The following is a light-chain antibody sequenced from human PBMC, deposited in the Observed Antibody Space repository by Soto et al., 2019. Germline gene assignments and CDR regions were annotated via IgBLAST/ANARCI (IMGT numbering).Light chain of an antibody. V-gene: IGKV3-20*01. CDR1: QSVSSSY. CDR3: QHYCSSLYT. J-gene: IGKJ2*01. CDR2: GAS. Sequence: EIVLTQSPDTLSLSPGERATLSCRASQSVSSSYLAWYQQKPGQAPRLLIYGASSRATGIPDRFSGSGSGTAFALTISRLEPVDFAVYYCQHYCSSLYTFGQGTKLEIK.